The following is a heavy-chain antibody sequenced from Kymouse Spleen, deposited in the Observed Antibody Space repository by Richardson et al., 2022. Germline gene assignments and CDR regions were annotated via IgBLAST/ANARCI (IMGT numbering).Heavy chain of an antibody. CDR3: AREGGYSGYGPYYYYYGMDV. Sequence: QVQLVQSGAEVKKPGSSVKVSCKASGGTFSSYAISWVRQAPGQGLEWMGGIIPIFGTANYAQKFQGRVTITTDESTSTAYMELSSLRSEDTAVYYCAREGGYSGYGPYYYYYGMDVWGQGTTVTVSS. J-gene: IGHJ6*02. CDR2: IIPIFGTA. D-gene: IGHD5-12*01. V-gene: IGHV1-69*05. CDR1: GGTFSSYA.